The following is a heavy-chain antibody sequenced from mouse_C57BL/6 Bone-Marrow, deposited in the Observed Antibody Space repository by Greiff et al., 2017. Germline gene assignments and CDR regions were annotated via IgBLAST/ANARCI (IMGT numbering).Heavy chain of an antibody. V-gene: IGHV2-2*01. CDR3: ARSCLGRLDY. CDR1: GFSLTSYG. Sequence: VQLQQSGPGLVQPSQSLSITCTVSGFSLTSYGVHWVRQSPGKGLEWLGVIWSGGSTDYNAAFISRLSISKDNSKSQVFFKMNSLQADATAIYYCARSCLGRLDYWGQGTTLTVSS. J-gene: IGHJ2*01. D-gene: IGHD4-1*01. CDR2: IWSGGST.